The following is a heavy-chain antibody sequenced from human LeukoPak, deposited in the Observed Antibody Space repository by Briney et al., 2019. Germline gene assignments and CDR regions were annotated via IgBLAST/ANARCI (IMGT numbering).Heavy chain of an antibody. J-gene: IGHJ6*03. D-gene: IGHD2-15*01. CDR1: GGSFSGYY. CDR2: INHSGST. Sequence: ESSETLSLTCAVYGGSFSGYYWSWIRQPPGKGLEWIGEINHSGSTNYNPSLKSRVTISVDTSKNQFSLKLSSVTAADTAVYYCARADKGYCSGGSCYGAYYYYYMDVWGKGTTVTVSS. CDR3: ARADKGYCSGGSCYGAYYYYYMDV. V-gene: IGHV4-34*01.